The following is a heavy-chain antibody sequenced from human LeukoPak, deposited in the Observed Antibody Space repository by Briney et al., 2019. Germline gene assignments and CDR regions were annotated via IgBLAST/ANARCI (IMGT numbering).Heavy chain of an antibody. CDR1: GGSISSYH. D-gene: IGHD3-22*01. J-gene: IGHJ3*02. V-gene: IGHV4-59*01. CDR2: IYYSGST. Sequence: SETLSLTCTVSGGSISSYHWSWIRQPPGKGLEWIGHIYYSGSTNYNPSLKSRVTISVDTSKNQFSLKLSSVTAADTAVYYCARDRILPKYYYDSSGYPRNAFDIWGQGTMVTVSS. CDR3: ARDRILPKYYYDSSGYPRNAFDI.